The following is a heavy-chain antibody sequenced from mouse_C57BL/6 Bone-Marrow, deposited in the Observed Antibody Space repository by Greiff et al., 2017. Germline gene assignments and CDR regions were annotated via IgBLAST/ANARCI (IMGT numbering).Heavy chain of an antibody. V-gene: IGHV5-4*03. CDR3: ARKNYDYASYYFDY. D-gene: IGHD2-4*01. Sequence: EVMLVESGGGLVKPGGSLKLSCAASGFTFSSYAMSWVRQTPEKRLEWVATISDGGSYTYYPDNVKGRFTISRDTAKNNLYLQMSHLQSEDTAMYYCARKNYDYASYYFDYWGQDTTLTVSS. CDR2: ISDGGSYT. J-gene: IGHJ2*01. CDR1: GFTFSSYA.